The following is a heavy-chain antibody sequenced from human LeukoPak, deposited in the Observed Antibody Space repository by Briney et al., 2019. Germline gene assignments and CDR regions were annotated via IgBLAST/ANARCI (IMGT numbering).Heavy chain of an antibody. CDR3: ARDRPIDYYDSGGYPDY. Sequence: GSLRLSCAVSGFTFSDYYMSWIRQAPGKGLEWVSYISSSGGTIYYADSVKGRFTISRDNAKNSLYLQMNSLRAEDTAVYYCARDRPIDYYDSGGYPDYWGQGTLVTVSS. V-gene: IGHV3-11*01. CDR1: GFTFSDYY. CDR2: ISSSGGTI. D-gene: IGHD3-22*01. J-gene: IGHJ4*02.